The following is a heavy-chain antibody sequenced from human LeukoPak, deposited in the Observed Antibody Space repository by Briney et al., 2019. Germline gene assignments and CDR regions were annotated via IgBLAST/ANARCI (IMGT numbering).Heavy chain of an antibody. J-gene: IGHJ3*02. V-gene: IGHV4-39*07. Sequence: PSETLSLTCTVSGGSISSSSYYWGWIRQPPGKGLEWIGSIYYSGSTYYNPSLKSRVTISLVTSKNQISLKLSSVTAADTALYYCARDTIRGGDSGAFDIWGQGTMVTVSS. CDR2: IYYSGST. D-gene: IGHD2-21*02. CDR3: ARDTIRGGDSGAFDI. CDR1: GGSISSSSYY.